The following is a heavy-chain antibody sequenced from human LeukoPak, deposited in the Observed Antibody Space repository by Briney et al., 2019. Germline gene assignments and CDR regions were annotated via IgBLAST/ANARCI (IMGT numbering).Heavy chain of an antibody. CDR2: IYYSGST. V-gene: IGHV4-39*07. D-gene: IGHD6-13*01. CDR3: ARGGIAAADTYNWFDP. CDR1: GGSISSSSYY. J-gene: IGHJ5*02. Sequence: SETLSLTCTVSGGSISSSSYYWGWIRQPPGKGLEWIGSIYYSGSTYYNPSLKSRVTISVDTSKNQFSLKLSSVTAADTAVYYCARGGIAAADTYNWFDPWGQGTLVTVSS.